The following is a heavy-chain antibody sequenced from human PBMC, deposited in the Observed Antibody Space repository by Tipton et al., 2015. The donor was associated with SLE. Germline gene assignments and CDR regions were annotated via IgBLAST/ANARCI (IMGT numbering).Heavy chain of an antibody. Sequence: TLSLTCTVSGASINSGTYYWNWIRHPAGKGLEWIGRIYTSGATNYNPSLKSRVTISVDTSKNQFSLKLSSVTAADTAVYYCARDLCTYGVCSHNNWGQGTLVTVSS. CDR3: ARDLCTYGVCSHNN. CDR2: IYTSGAT. J-gene: IGHJ4*02. V-gene: IGHV4-61*02. CDR1: GASINSGTYY. D-gene: IGHD2-8*01.